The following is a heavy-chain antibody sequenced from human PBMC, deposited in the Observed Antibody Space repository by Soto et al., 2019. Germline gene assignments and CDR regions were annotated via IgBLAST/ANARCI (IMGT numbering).Heavy chain of an antibody. D-gene: IGHD3-22*01. CDR1: GGSISSYY. J-gene: IGHJ2*01. CDR2: IYYSGST. V-gene: IGHV4-59*01. CDR3: ARDRAYEAYDSSGYTLDL. Sequence: SETLSLTCTVSGGSISSYYWSWIRQPPGKGLEWIGYIYYSGSTNYNPSLKSRVTISVDTSKNQFSLRLSSVTAADTAVYYCARDRAYEAYDSSGYTLDLWGRGTLVTVS.